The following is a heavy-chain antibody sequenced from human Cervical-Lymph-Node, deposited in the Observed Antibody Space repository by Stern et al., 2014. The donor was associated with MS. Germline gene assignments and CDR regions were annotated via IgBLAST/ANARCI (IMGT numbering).Heavy chain of an antibody. CDR1: GFTFGDYA. CDR3: TRGYYDFWSGLRWFDP. J-gene: IGHJ5*02. V-gene: IGHV3-49*05. D-gene: IGHD3-3*01. Sequence: EVQLVESGGGLVKPGRSLRLSCTASGFTFGDYAMSWFRQAPGKGLEWVGFIRSNAYGGTTEYAASVKGRFTISRDDSKSIAYLQMNSLKTEDTAVYYCTRGYYDFWSGLRWFDPWGQGTLVTVSS. CDR2: IRSNAYGGTT.